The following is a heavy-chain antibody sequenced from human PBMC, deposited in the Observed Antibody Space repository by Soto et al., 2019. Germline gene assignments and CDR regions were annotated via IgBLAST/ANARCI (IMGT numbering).Heavy chain of an antibody. CDR3: ASGHYDDASGRYVFAAFDS. V-gene: IGHV1-8*01. CDR1: GYTFTSYD. CDR2: MNPNSGNT. Sequence: QVQLVQSGAEVKKPGASVKVSCKASGYTFTSYDIDWVRQATGQGLEWMGWMNPNSGNTGYAQKFQGRVTMTRNTSTSTAYMELSGLRAEDTVVYYCASGHYDDASGRYVFAAFDSWGQGTLVTVAS. J-gene: IGHJ3*02. D-gene: IGHD3-22*01.